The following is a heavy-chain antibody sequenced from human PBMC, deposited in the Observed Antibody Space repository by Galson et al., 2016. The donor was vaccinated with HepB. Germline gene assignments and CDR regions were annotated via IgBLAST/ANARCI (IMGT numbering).Heavy chain of an antibody. V-gene: IGHV3-48*04. CDR3: TRDGALPGGWVWIDP. D-gene: IGHD6-19*01. CDR2: ISSSSATI. J-gene: IGHJ5*02. Sequence: SLRLPCAASGFSFSTYTLNWVRQAPGKGLEWVASISSSSATIYYVDSVKGRFAVSRDNAKNSVYLQMNSLRVEDTAVYYCTRDGALPGGWVWIDPWGQGTLVTVSS. CDR1: GFSFSTYT.